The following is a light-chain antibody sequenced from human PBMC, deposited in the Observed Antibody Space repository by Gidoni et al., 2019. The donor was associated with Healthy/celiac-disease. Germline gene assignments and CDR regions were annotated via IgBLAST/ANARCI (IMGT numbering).Light chain of an antibody. J-gene: IGLJ1*01. Sequence: QSALTQPASVSGSPGQSITISCTATSSDVGSYNLVSWYQQHPGKAPKLMIYEVSKRPSGVSNRFSGSKSGNTASLTISGLQAEDEADYYCCSYAGSSTHYVFGTGTKVTVL. CDR3: CSYAGSSTHYV. CDR1: SSDVGSYNL. CDR2: EVS. V-gene: IGLV2-23*02.